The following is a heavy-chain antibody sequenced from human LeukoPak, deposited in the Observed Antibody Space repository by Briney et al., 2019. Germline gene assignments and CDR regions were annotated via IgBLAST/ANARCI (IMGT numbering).Heavy chain of an antibody. D-gene: IGHD1-26*01. CDR2: IYYSGST. V-gene: IGHV4-39*01. CDR1: GGSISSSSYY. Sequence: SETLSLTCIVSGGSISSSSYYWGWIRQPPGKGLEWLGSIYYSGSTYNNLSLKSRVTISVDTSKNQFSLKLTSVTAADTTVYYCARHGSGELLRFDPWGQGTLVTVSS. CDR3: ARHGSGELLRFDP. J-gene: IGHJ5*02.